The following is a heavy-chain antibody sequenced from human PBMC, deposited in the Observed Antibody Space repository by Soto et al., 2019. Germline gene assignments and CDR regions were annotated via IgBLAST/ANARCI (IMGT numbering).Heavy chain of an antibody. CDR3: ASDLTPGLVDH. Sequence: ASVKVSFKASGYTFTSYGISWVRQAPGQGLEWMGWISAYNGNTNYAQKLQGRVTMTTDTSTSTAYMELRSLRSDDTAVYYCASDLTPGLVDHWGQGTLVTVSS. V-gene: IGHV1-18*01. CDR2: ISAYNGNT. D-gene: IGHD3-9*01. CDR1: GYTFTSYG. J-gene: IGHJ4*02.